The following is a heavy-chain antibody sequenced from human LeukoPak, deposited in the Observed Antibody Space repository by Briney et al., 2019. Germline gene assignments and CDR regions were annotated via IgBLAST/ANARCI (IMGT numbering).Heavy chain of an antibody. CDR2: ISYDGSNK. Sequence: PGGSLRLSCAASGFTFSSYAMHWVRQAPGKGLEWVAVISYDGSNKYYADSVKGRFTISRDNPKNTLYLQMNSLRVEDTAVYYCKEVDYWGQGTLVTVSS. V-gene: IGHV3-30*04. J-gene: IGHJ4*02. CDR1: GFTFSSYA. CDR3: KEVDY.